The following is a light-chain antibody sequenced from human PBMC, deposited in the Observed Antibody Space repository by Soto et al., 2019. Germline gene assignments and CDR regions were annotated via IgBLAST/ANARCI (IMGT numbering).Light chain of an antibody. V-gene: IGKV3-20*01. Sequence: EIVLTQSPDTLSLSPGERATLSCRASQSVSSDYLVWYQQKFGQAPRLLIYGASSRATGTPDRFSGSGSGTDFTLTISRLEPEDFAVYYCQQYGRSPFTFGPGTKVDIK. CDR2: GAS. CDR3: QQYGRSPFT. CDR1: QSVSSDY. J-gene: IGKJ3*01.